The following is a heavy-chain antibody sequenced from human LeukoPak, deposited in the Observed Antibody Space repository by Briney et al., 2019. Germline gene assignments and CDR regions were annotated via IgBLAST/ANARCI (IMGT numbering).Heavy chain of an antibody. D-gene: IGHD2-15*01. CDR2: AYYSGNT. Sequence: SETLSLTCTVSGVSISSYYWSWIRQPPGKGLEWIGYAYYSGNTNYNPSLKSRVTISVDTSKNQFSLKLSSVTAADTAVYYCARHPFATPFDYWGQGILVTVSS. V-gene: IGHV4-59*08. CDR1: GVSISSYY. CDR3: ARHPFATPFDY. J-gene: IGHJ4*02.